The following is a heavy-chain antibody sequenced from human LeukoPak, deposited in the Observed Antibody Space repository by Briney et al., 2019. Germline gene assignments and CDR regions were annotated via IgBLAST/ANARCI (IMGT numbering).Heavy chain of an antibody. V-gene: IGHV3-66*01. CDR3: ARDRGPIAAAEYYYYYYGMDV. CDR1: GFTFSRYV. J-gene: IGHJ6*02. D-gene: IGHD6-13*01. CDR2: FYSGGST. Sequence: PGGSLRLSCATSGFTFSRYVMSWGRQAPGEGLEWVSVFYSGGSTYYADSVKGRFTISRDNSKNTLYPQMISLRAEDTAVYYCARDRGPIAAAEYYYYYYGMDVSGQGTTVTVSS.